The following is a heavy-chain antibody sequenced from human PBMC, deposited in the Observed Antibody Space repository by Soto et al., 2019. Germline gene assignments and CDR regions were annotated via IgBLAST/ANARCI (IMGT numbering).Heavy chain of an antibody. CDR1: GGSISSYY. CDR2: IYCSGST. CDR3: AGDYKGGWTSYYCYGMDV. D-gene: IGHD6-19*01. V-gene: IGHV4-59*01. Sequence: SETLSLTCTVSGGSISSYYWSWIRQPPGKGLEWIGYIYCSGSTNYNPSLKSRVTISVDTSKNQFSLKLSSVTAADTAVYYCAGDYKGGWTSYYCYGMDVWGKGTTVTVSS. J-gene: IGHJ6*04.